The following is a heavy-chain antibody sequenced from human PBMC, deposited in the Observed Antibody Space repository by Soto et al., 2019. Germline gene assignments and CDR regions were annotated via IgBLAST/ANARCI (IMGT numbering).Heavy chain of an antibody. J-gene: IGHJ4*02. CDR1: GGSMRRYY. CDR3: ARENVDIVATMIFDF. Sequence: QVQLQESGPGLVKSSETLSLTCTVSGGSMRRYYWSWFRQPPGEGLEWIGHIYYSGTTDYNPSLQSRLTISVDTSKNQFSLKLSSVTAADTATYYCARENVDIVATMIFDFWGQGTLVTASP. CDR2: IYYSGTT. V-gene: IGHV4-59*01. D-gene: IGHD5-12*01.